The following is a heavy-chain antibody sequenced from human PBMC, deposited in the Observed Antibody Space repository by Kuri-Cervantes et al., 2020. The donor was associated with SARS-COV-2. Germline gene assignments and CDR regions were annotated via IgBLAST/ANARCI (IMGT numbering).Heavy chain of an antibody. D-gene: IGHD1-7*01. V-gene: IGHV3-23*01. CDR2: ISGSGGST. CDR3: AKDLEELELPATTP. Sequence: GESLKISCAASGFTFSSYAMSWVRQAPGKGLEWVSAISGSGGSTYYADSVKGRFTISRDNSKNTLYLQMNSLRAEDTAVYYCAKDLEELELPATTPWGQGTLVTVSS. CDR1: GFTFSSYA. J-gene: IGHJ4*02.